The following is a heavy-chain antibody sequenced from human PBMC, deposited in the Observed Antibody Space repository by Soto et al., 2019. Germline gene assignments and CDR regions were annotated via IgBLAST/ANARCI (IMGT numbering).Heavy chain of an antibody. J-gene: IGHJ4*02. CDR2: INAGNGNT. Sequence: ASAKVSFHASGYTLTSYAMHWVRQAPGQRLEWMGWINAGNGNTKYSPKFQGRGSSTRDTSASRAYMELSSLRSEDTAVYYCARGITLPTPLDYWGQGTLVTVSS. D-gene: IGHD1-20*01. CDR1: GYTLTSYA. V-gene: IGHV1-3*01. CDR3: ARGITLPTPLDY.